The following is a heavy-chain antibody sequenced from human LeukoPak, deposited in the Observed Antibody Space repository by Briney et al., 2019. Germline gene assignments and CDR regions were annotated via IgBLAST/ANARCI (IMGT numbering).Heavy chain of an antibody. D-gene: IGHD2-15*01. CDR2: IYSGSST. J-gene: IGHJ4*02. Sequence: GGSLRLSCAASGFTVSSNYMSWVRQAPGKGLEWVSVIYSGSSTYYADSVKGRFTISRDNSNNTLYLQMNSLRAEDTAVYYCARDSRRILPSDWGQGTLVTVSS. CDR3: ARDSRRILPSD. V-gene: IGHV3-66*01. CDR1: GFTVSSNY.